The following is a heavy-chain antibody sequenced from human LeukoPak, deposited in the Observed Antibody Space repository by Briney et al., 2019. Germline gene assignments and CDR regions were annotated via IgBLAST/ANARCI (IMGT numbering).Heavy chain of an antibody. CDR1: GYSISGGYN. CDR2: IYHSGTT. J-gene: IGHJ5*02. V-gene: IGHV4-38-2*01. D-gene: IGHD1-26*01. CDR3: TRVGVGATKPVS. Sequence: SETLSLTCAVSGYSISGGYNWGWIRQPPGKGLEWIGSIYHSGTTYYNPSLKSRVTISVDTSKNQFSLKLSSVTAADTAVYYCTRVGVGATKPVSWGQGTLVTVSS.